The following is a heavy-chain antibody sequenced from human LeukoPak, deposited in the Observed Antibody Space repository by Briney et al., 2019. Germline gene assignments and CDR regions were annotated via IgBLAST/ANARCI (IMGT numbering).Heavy chain of an antibody. Sequence: GGSLRLSCAASGFTFSSYAMIWVRQPPGKGLEWVSVISASGGSTSYADSVKGRFTISRDNAKNSLYLQMNSLRAEDTAVYYCARDLNSVVSRFDYWGQGTLVTVSS. CDR3: ARDLNSVVSRFDY. CDR2: ISASGGST. J-gene: IGHJ4*02. D-gene: IGHD3-10*01. CDR1: GFTFSSYA. V-gene: IGHV3-23*01.